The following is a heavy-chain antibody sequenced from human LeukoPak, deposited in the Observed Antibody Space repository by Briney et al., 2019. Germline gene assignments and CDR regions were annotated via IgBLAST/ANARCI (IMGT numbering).Heavy chain of an antibody. V-gene: IGHV4-59*06. D-gene: IGHD1-7*01. CDR2: IYYSGST. CDR3: ARASVELELPPINWFDP. J-gene: IGHJ5*02. CDR1: GVSIRGYY. Sequence: SETLSLTCTVSGVSIRGYYWSWIRQHPGKGLEWIGYIYYSGSTYYNPSLKSRVTISVDTSKNQFSLKLSSVTAADTAVYYCARASVELELPPINWFDPWGQGTLVTVSS.